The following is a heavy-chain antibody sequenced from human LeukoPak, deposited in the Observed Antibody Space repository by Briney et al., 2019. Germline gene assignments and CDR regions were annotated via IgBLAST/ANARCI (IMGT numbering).Heavy chain of an antibody. CDR3: AKTGYSNNWYEMNAFDI. Sequence: PGGSLRLSCAASGFTFSSYGMHWVRQAPGKGLEWVTVISYDGSNKYYADSVKGRFTISRDNSKNTLYLQMNSLRAEDTAVYYCAKTGYSNNWYEMNAFDIWGQGTMVTVSS. CDR1: GFTFSSYG. CDR2: ISYDGSNK. D-gene: IGHD6-13*01. V-gene: IGHV3-30*18. J-gene: IGHJ3*02.